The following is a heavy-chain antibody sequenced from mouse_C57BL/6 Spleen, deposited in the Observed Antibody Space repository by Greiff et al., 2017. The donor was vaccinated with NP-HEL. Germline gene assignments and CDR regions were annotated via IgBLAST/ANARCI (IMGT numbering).Heavy chain of an antibody. D-gene: IGHD2-2*01. CDR1: GYTFTSYW. CDR2: IDPSDSET. CDR3: ARSGDGYDVGYVGV. V-gene: IGHV1-52*01. J-gene: IGHJ1*03. Sequence: QVQLKESGAELVRPGSSVKLSCKASGYTFTSYWMHWVKQRPIQGLEWIGNIDPSDSETHYNQKFKDKATLTVDKSSSTAYMQLSSLTSEDSAVYYCARSGDGYDVGYVGVWGTGTTVTVSS.